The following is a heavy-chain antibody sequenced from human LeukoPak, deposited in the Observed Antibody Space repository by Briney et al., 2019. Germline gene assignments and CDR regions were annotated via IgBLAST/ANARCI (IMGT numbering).Heavy chain of an antibody. CDR1: GFTFSSYA. V-gene: IGHV3-23*01. CDR3: ATLGASYSSSYFDY. CDR2: IRDSGSST. D-gene: IGHD6-13*01. J-gene: IGHJ4*02. Sequence: PGGALRLSCAASGFTFSSYAMSWVRQAPGKGLEWVSAIRDSGSSTHYADSVKGRFTTSRDNSKNTLFLQMNSLRAEDTAIYYCATLGASYSSSYFDYWGQGTLVTVSS.